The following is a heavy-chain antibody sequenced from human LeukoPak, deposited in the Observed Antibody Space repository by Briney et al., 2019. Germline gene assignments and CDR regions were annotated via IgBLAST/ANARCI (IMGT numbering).Heavy chain of an antibody. V-gene: IGHV1-18*01. D-gene: IGHD3-22*01. CDR1: GYTFTSHG. CDR3: ARDDYYDSSGYYTL. Sequence: ASVKVSCKASGYTFTSHGISWVRQAPGQGLEWMGWINTYIGNTNYAQKFQGRVTMTTDTSTSTAYMELRSLRSDDTAVYYCARDDYYDSSGYYTLWGQGTLVTASS. J-gene: IGHJ4*02. CDR2: INTYIGNT.